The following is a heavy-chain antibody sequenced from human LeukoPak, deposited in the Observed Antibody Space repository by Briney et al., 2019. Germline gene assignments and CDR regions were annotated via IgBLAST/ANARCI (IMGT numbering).Heavy chain of an antibody. CDR2: ISDDGRTT. V-gene: IGHV3-74*01. Sequence: GGSLRLSCAASGLTFSNYWMHWVRHAPGKGLVWVSRISDDGRTTTYADSVKGRFTTSRDNAKNTLYLEMNSLRAEDTAVYYCATMAVAGVGWGQGTLVTVSS. J-gene: IGHJ1*01. CDR3: ATMAVAGVG. D-gene: IGHD6-19*01. CDR1: GLTFSNYW.